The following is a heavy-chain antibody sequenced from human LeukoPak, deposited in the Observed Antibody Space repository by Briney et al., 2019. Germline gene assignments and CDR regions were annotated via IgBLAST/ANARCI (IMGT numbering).Heavy chain of an antibody. J-gene: IGHJ4*02. Sequence: SETLSLTCTVSGGSISSDSYYWSWIRQPAGKGLEWMGHIYTSGTTSYNPSLKSRVTISVDTSKNQLSLKLSFLTAADTAVYYCARSFAYRTVLDYWGQGTLVTVSS. CDR2: IYTSGTT. V-gene: IGHV4-61*09. CDR1: GGSISSDSYY. CDR3: ARSFAYRTVLDY. D-gene: IGHD2-21*01.